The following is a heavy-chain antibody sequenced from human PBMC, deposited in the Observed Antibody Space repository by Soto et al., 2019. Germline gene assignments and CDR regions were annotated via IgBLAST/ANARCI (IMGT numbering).Heavy chain of an antibody. CDR3: ARDPHP. Sequence: GGSLRLSCAASGFTFSSYAMHWVRQAPGKGLEWVAVISYDGSNKYYADSVKGRFTISRDNSKNTLYLQMNSLRAEDTAVYYCARDPHPWGQGTLVTSPQ. J-gene: IGHJ5*02. CDR1: GFTFSSYA. CDR2: ISYDGSNK. V-gene: IGHV3-30-3*01.